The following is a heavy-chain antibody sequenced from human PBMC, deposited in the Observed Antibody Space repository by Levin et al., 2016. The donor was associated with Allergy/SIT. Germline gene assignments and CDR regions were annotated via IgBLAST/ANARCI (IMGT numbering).Heavy chain of an antibody. CDR3: ARVLVVPTSTEKYFDY. Sequence: ASVKVSCKASGYTFTSYDINWVRQAPGQGLEWMGWMNPNSGDTHSAQQFQGRVTMTRNTSISTAYVELSGLRSDDTAVYYCARVLVVPTSTEKYFDYWGQGTLVTVSS. J-gene: IGHJ4*02. D-gene: IGHD1-1*01. CDR2: MNPNSGDT. V-gene: IGHV1-8*01. CDR1: GYTFTSYD.